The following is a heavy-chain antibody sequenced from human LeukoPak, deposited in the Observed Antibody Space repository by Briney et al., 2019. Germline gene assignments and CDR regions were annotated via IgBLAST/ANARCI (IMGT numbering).Heavy chain of an antibody. J-gene: IGHJ4*02. Sequence: PGRSLRLSCAASGFTFSSYGMHWVRQAPGKGLEWVAVISYDGSNKYYADSVKGRFTISRDNSKNTLYLQMNSLRAEDTAVYYCAKSIAARFTGYFDYWGQGTLVTVSS. V-gene: IGHV3-30*18. CDR2: ISYDGSNK. CDR3: AKSIAARFTGYFDY. D-gene: IGHD6-6*01. CDR1: GFTFSSYG.